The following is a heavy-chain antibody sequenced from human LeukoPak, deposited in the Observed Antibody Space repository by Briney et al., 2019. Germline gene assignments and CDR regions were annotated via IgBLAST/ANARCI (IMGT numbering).Heavy chain of an antibody. J-gene: IGHJ4*02. Sequence: GGSLRLSCAASGFTFSNYWMTWVRQAPGKGLEWVAHINQDGSKEYYMDSVKARFTISRDNAKNSLSLQMNSLRAEDTAVYYCVRDGGVSGYNLLDYWGQGTLVTVSS. D-gene: IGHD5-24*01. CDR2: INQDGSKE. V-gene: IGHV3-7*01. CDR1: GFTFSNYW. CDR3: VRDGGVSGYNLLDY.